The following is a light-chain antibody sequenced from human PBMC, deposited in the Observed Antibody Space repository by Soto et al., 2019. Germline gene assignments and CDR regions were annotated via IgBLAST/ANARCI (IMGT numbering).Light chain of an antibody. CDR2: GAS. Sequence: EIVLTQSPNTLSLSPGERATLSCRASQSVSRNLAWYQQNPGQAPRLLIYGASSRATGIPDRFSGSGSGTDFTLTISRLEPEDFAVYYCQQYGSSPITFGQGTRLEIK. CDR1: QSVSRN. J-gene: IGKJ5*01. V-gene: IGKV3-20*01. CDR3: QQYGSSPIT.